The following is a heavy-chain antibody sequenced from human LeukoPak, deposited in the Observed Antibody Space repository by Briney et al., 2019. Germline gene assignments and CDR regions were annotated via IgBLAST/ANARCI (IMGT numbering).Heavy chain of an antibody. CDR1: GGSISSYY. Sequence: SETLSLTCTVSGGSISSYYWSWIRQPPGKGLEWIGEINHSGSTNYNPSLKSRVTISVDTSKNQFSLKLSSVTAADTAVYYCARWGYTRFDYWGQGTLVTVSS. CDR2: INHSGST. CDR3: ARWGYTRFDY. J-gene: IGHJ4*02. D-gene: IGHD5-24*01. V-gene: IGHV4-34*01.